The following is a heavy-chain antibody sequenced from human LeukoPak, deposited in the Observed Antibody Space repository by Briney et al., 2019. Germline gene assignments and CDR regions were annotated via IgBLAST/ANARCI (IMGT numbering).Heavy chain of an antibody. CDR2: ISWNSGSI. J-gene: IGHJ4*02. V-gene: IGHV3-9*01. Sequence: PGGSLRLSCAASGFTFDDYAMHWVRQAPGKGLEWVSGISWNSGSIGYADSVKGRFTISRDNAKNSLYLQMNSLRAEDTALYYCAKDIASKPRYFDYWGQGTLVTVSS. CDR1: GFTFDDYA. CDR3: AKDIASKPRYFDY.